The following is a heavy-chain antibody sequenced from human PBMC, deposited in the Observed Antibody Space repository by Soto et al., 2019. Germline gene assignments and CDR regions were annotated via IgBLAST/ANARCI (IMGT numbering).Heavy chain of an antibody. D-gene: IGHD3-16*01. CDR3: ARDRSIWGAPPGSFGP. CDR2: IIPIFGTA. CDR1: GGTFSSYA. J-gene: IGHJ5*02. Sequence: SVKVSCKASGGTFSSYAISWVRQAPGQGLEWMGGIIPIFGTANYAQKFQGRVTITADKSTSTAYMELSSLRSEDTAVYYCARDRSIWGAPPGSFGPSGQGTLLT. V-gene: IGHV1-69*06.